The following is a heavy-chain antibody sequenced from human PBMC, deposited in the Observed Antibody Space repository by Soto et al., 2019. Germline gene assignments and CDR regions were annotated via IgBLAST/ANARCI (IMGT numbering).Heavy chain of an antibody. CDR3: AREPATAKPEGVDF. D-gene: IGHD1-1*01. CDR2: INPNSGGT. Sequence: VSVHASSQASGPSFSDYYIHWVRQAPGQGLEWMGWINPNSGGTKYAPKFQGGVTMTRDTSITTAYMELSRLRSGDTAVYYCAREPATAKPEGVDFWGQGALVTVSS. J-gene: IGHJ4*02. V-gene: IGHV1-2*02. CDR1: GPSFSDYY.